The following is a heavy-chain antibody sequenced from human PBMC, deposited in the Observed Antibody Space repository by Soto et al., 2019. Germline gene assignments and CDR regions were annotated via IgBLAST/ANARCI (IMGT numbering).Heavy chain of an antibody. J-gene: IGHJ5*01. CDR2: MKHATSDT. Sequence: GGSLRLSCVASGFTVSNYWMYWVRQAPGEAPVWVALMKHATSDTLYADSVRGRFTISRDSAKNTLFLQMSSLTTEDTAVYFCARSNGGADSWGLGTPVTVSS. V-gene: IGHV3-74*01. CDR3: ARSNGGADS. CDR1: GFTVSNYW. D-gene: IGHD2-8*01.